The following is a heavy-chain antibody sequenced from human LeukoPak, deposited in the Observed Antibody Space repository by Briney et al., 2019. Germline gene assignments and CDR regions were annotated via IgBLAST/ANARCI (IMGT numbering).Heavy chain of an antibody. Sequence: GASVKVSCKASGYTFTNYGISWVRQAPGQGLECMGWISAYNGNTNYAQKLQGRVTMTTDTSTSTAYMELRSLRSDDTAVYYCARDRGITMIVVGLFDYWGQGTLVTVSS. D-gene: IGHD3-22*01. CDR2: ISAYNGNT. CDR3: ARDRGITMIVVGLFDY. V-gene: IGHV1-18*01. J-gene: IGHJ4*02. CDR1: GYTFTNYG.